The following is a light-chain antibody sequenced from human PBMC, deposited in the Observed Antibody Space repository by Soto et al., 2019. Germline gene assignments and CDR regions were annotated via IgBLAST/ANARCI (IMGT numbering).Light chain of an antibody. CDR2: AAS. V-gene: IGKV1-9*01. CDR1: QAISSS. CDR3: QHLNDYRYT. Sequence: DIQLTQSPSFLSASVGDRVTITCRASQAISSSLAWYQHNPGKAPKLLIYAASTLQNGVPSSFSGSVSGTEFTLTISSLQPEDFATYYCQHLNDYRYTFGQGPKVEIK. J-gene: IGKJ2*01.